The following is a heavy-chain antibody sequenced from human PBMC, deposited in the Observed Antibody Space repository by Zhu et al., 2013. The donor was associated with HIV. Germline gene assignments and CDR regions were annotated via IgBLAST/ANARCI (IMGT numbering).Heavy chain of an antibody. D-gene: IGHD2-15*01. J-gene: IGHJ4*02. CDR2: INPNNGAT. V-gene: IGHV1-2*02. CDR1: GYVFSGYY. CDR3: ARGLGSVVSQSLS. Sequence: QVQLVQSGAEVRKPGASVKVSCQSSGYVFSGYYLHWVRQAPGQGLEWMGWINPNNGATTYAQKFQSRLTLTTEASIDTGFMELSRLTVDDTAIYFCARGLGSVVSQSLSWGQGTQVTVSS.